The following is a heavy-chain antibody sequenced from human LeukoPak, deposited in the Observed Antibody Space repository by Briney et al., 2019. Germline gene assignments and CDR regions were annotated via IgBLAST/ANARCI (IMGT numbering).Heavy chain of an antibody. CDR3: ARLWFGESIRADY. CDR1: GGSISSSSYY. J-gene: IGHJ4*02. Sequence: SETLSLTCTVSGGSISSSSYYWGWIRQPPGKGLEWIGSIYYSGSTYYNPSLKSRVTISVDTSKNQFSLKLSSVTAADTAVYYCARLWFGESIRADYWGQGTLVTVSS. V-gene: IGHV4-39*07. D-gene: IGHD3-10*01. CDR2: IYYSGST.